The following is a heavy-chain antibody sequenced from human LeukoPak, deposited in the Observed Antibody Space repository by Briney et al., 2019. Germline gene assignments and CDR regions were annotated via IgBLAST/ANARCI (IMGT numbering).Heavy chain of an antibody. J-gene: IGHJ3*02. CDR3: ARGPDYYGDYISWFPDAFHI. Sequence: SETLSLTCAVSGAPFSGYFWNWIRQSPEKGLEWIGEIKCDGTTNYNPSLTSRVTMSIDKATNQFHLKVTSLTAADTAVYYCARGPDYYGDYISWFPDAFHIWGQGTLVSASP. CDR2: IKCDGTT. V-gene: IGHV4-34*01. CDR1: GAPFSGYF. D-gene: IGHD4-17*01.